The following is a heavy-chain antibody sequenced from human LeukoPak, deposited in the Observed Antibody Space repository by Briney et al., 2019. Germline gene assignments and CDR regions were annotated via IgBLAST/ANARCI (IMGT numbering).Heavy chain of an antibody. CDR1: GGSFSGSY. Sequence: SSETLSLTCAVYGGSFSGSYWSWIRLPPGKGLEWIGEINHSGSTNYNPSLKSRVAMAVDTSKNQISLKLSSVTAADTAVYYCARLPFLSGDDCWGQGTPVTVSS. J-gene: IGHJ4*02. CDR2: INHSGST. V-gene: IGHV4-34*01. D-gene: IGHD3-16*02. CDR3: ARLPFLSGDDC.